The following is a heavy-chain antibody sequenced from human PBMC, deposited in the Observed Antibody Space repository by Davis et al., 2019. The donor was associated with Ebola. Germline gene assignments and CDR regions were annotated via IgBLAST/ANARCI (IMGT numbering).Heavy chain of an antibody. D-gene: IGHD3-10*01. V-gene: IGHV3-7*03. Sequence: GESLKISCAASGFTFSSYWMSWVRQAPGKGLEWVANIKQDGSEKYYVDSVKGRFTISRDNSKNTLYLQMNSLRAEDTAVYYCAKGGFRELLGLYYGMDVWGQGTTVTVSS. CDR2: IKQDGSEK. J-gene: IGHJ6*02. CDR3: AKGGFRELLGLYYGMDV. CDR1: GFTFSSYW.